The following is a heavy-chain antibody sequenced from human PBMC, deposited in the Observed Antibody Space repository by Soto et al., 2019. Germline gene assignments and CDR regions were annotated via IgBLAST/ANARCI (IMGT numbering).Heavy chain of an antibody. CDR1: GYTFTGYY. J-gene: IGHJ4*02. D-gene: IGHD3-22*01. CDR2: INPNSGGT. CDR3: ARDGPRAYDSSGYYSMYSDY. V-gene: IGHV1-2*02. Sequence: ASVKVSCKASGYTFTGYYMHWVRQAPGQGLEWMGWINPNSGGTNYAQKFQGRVTMTRDTSISTAYMELSRLRSDDTAVYYCARDGPRAYDSSGYYSMYSDYWGQGTLVTVSS.